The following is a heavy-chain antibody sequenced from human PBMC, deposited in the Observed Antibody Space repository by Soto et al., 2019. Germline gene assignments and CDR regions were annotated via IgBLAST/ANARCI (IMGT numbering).Heavy chain of an antibody. D-gene: IGHD2-8*01. V-gene: IGHV1-2*02. CDR3: ASGHWTNGLCPDDYGMDV. CDR2: INPNSGGT. J-gene: IGHJ6*02. Sequence: ASGKVSWKAFGDTFRGCYIHWVRQAPGQGLEWMGWINPNSGGTNYAQKFPGRVTMTRETSISTAYMELSMLRSDDTAVYYCASGHWTNGLCPDDYGMDVWGQGTTVTVSS. CDR1: GDTFRGCY.